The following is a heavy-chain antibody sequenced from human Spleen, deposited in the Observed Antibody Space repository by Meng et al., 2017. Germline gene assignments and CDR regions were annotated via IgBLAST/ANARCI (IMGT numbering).Heavy chain of an antibody. CDR3: ARERAAVYDY. J-gene: IGHJ4*02. Sequence: SETLSLTCAVSGASITNNNWWTWIRQSPGKGLEWIGEIYHSGSTSYNPSLKSRVTISVDKSKSQFSLKLSSVTAADTAVYYCARERAAVYDYWGQGTLVTVSS. CDR1: GASITNNNW. V-gene: IGHV4-4*02. CDR2: IYHSGST. D-gene: IGHD6-13*01.